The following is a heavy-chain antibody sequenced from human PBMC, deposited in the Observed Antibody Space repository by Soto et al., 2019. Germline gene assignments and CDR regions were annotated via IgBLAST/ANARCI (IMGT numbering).Heavy chain of an antibody. D-gene: IGHD2-15*01. CDR2: IWHDGSNK. J-gene: IGHJ4*02. CDR1: GFTFSSFG. V-gene: IGHV3-33*01. CDR3: ARDSGDVV. Sequence: QVQLVESGGGVVQPGRSLRLSCATSGFTFSSFGMHWVRQAPGKGLEWVAVIWHDGSNKYYADSVKGRFNISRGNFENTLYLQMNSLRAEDTAVYYCARDSGDVVGGQGTLVTVSS.